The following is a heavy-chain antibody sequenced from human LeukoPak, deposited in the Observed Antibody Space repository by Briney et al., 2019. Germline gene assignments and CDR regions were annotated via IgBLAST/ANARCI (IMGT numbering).Heavy chain of an antibody. Sequence: SVKVSCKASGGTFSSYAISRVRQAPGQGLEWMGGIIPIFGTANYAQKFQGRVTITADESTSTAYMELSSLRSEDTAVYYCARADTYSSSYYYGMDVWGQGTTVTVSS. CDR3: ARADTYSSSYYYGMDV. CDR1: GGTFSSYA. D-gene: IGHD6-19*01. J-gene: IGHJ6*02. V-gene: IGHV1-69*01. CDR2: IIPIFGTA.